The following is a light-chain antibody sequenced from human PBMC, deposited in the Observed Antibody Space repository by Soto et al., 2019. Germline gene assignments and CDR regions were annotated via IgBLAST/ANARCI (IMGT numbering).Light chain of an antibody. J-gene: IGKJ5*01. CDR3: QQSHSTPIT. CDR2: AAS. Sequence: DIHMTQSPSSLSASVGDRVTITCRAGHSISTYLNWFQQRPGEAPKLLIYAASTLHSGVPSRFSGSGSGTDFTLTISSPQPEDFATYYCQQSHSTPITFGQGTRLEIK. CDR1: HSISTY. V-gene: IGKV1-39*01.